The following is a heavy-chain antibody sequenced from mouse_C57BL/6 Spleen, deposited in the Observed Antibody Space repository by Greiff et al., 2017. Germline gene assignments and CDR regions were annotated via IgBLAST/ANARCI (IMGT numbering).Heavy chain of an antibody. CDR1: GYTFTSYW. Sequence: VKLQQPGTELVKPGASVKLSCKASGYTFTSYWMHWVKQRPGQGLEWIGNINPSNGGTNYNEKFKSKATLTVDKSSSTAYMQLSSLTSEDSAVYYCARGDSSGLYAMDYWGQGTSVTVSS. CDR2: INPSNGGT. V-gene: IGHV1-53*01. D-gene: IGHD3-2*02. CDR3: ARGDSSGLYAMDY. J-gene: IGHJ4*01.